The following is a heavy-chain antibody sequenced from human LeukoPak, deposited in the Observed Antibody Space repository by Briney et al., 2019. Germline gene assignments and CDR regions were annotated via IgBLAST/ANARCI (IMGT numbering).Heavy chain of an antibody. Sequence: PSETLTLTCSVSGGSINSHSYHWGWVRQPPGKGLEWIGNIYYSGSTHYNPSLKSRVTISIDTSKNQFSLKVSSVTATDTAVYYCARRTVGTSLHDLWGRGTLVTVSS. D-gene: IGHD4-23*01. J-gene: IGHJ5*02. V-gene: IGHV4-39*01. CDR3: ARRTVGTSLHDL. CDR2: IYYSGST. CDR1: GGSINSHSYH.